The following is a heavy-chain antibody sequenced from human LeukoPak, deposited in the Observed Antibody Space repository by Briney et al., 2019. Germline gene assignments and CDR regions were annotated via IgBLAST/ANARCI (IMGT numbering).Heavy chain of an antibody. J-gene: IGHJ5*02. CDR2: IIPILGIA. Sequence: GASVKVSCKASGGTFSSYAISWVRQAPGQGLEWMGRIIPILGIANYAQKFQGRVTITADKSTSTAYMELRSLRSEDTAVYYCARGYDSSGYSLINWFDPWGQGTLVTVSS. D-gene: IGHD3-22*01. CDR1: GGTFSSYA. V-gene: IGHV1-69*04. CDR3: ARGYDSSGYSLINWFDP.